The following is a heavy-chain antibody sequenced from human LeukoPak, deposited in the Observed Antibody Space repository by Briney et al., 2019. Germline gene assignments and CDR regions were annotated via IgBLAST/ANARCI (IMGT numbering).Heavy chain of an antibody. Sequence: PWGSLRLSCTASGLTFSTSGFNWVRQAPPQGLDWVASVGPTGSGRSYEDPTNSRFTTSRDNANNFLYLQMNSLRAEDTAVYYCATETNGRHYDYWGQGTLLTVSS. D-gene: IGHD1-14*01. J-gene: IGHJ4*02. V-gene: IGHV3-21*06. CDR2: VGPTGSGR. CDR3: ATETNGRHYDY. CDR1: GLTFSTSG.